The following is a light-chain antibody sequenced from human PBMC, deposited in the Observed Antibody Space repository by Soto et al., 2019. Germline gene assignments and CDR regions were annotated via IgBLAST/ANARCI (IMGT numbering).Light chain of an antibody. Sequence: VVTQSPVSLAVSLGERATINCKSSQSLLYSPDNKYYLAWYQQKQGQPPKLLIYWASTRASGVPARFNGSGSGTDFTLTITSLQADDVALYYCHQYYSLPLTFGGGTKVET. V-gene: IGKV4-1*01. CDR2: WAS. J-gene: IGKJ4*01. CDR1: QSLLYSPDNKYY. CDR3: HQYYSLPLT.